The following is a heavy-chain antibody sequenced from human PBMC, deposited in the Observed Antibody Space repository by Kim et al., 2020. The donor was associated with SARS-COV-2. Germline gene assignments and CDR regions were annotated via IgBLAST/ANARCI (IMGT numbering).Heavy chain of an antibody. Sequence: GGSLRLSCRTSGFTFGDYTMTWVRQAPGTGPEWICFIRGSAYGGTPEYAASVKGRFTISRADSRSIAYLHMTSLEAEDTAVYYCSRESWHLGYCPITGCYGPCDYWGQGTMVTVSS. J-gene: IGHJ4*02. CDR2: IRGSAYGGTP. CDR1: GFTFGDYT. V-gene: IGHV3-49*04. D-gene: IGHD2-2*01. CDR3: SRESWHLGYCPITGCYGPCDY.